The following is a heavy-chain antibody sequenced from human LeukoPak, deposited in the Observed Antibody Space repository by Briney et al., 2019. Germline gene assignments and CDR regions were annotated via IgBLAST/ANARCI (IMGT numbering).Heavy chain of an antibody. D-gene: IGHD1-26*01. CDR2: ISYDGSNK. Sequence: GGSLRLSCAASGFTFSSYAMHWVRQAPGKGLEWVAVISYDGSNKYYAASVKGRFTISRDNSKNTLYLQMNSLRAEDTAVYYCAREAFVGATLSAFDPWGQGTLVTVSS. CDR1: GFTFSSYA. J-gene: IGHJ5*02. V-gene: IGHV3-30*04. CDR3: AREAFVGATLSAFDP.